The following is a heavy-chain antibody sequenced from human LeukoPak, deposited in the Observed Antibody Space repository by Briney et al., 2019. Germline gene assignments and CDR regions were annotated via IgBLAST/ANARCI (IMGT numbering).Heavy chain of an antibody. D-gene: IGHD3-10*01. CDR1: GYTFTASY. CDR2: INPNSGGT. V-gene: IGHV1-2*02. J-gene: IGHJ3*02. Sequence: WASVKVSCKASGYTFTASYIHWVRQAPGQGLEWMGWINPNSGGTNYAQKFQGRVTMTRDTSISTAYMDMSSLRSDDTAVYYCARNLWFGESSDAFDMWGQGTMVTVSS. CDR3: ARNLWFGESSDAFDM.